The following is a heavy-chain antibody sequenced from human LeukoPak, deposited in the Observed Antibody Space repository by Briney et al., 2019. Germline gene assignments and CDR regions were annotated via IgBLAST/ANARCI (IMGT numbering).Heavy chain of an antibody. CDR2: IYYSGST. D-gene: IGHD2-15*01. J-gene: IGHJ4*02. CDR3: ARGVVVAAIIIFDY. CDR1: GGSISSYY. Sequence: PSETLSLTCTVPGGSISSYYWSWIRQPPGKGLEWIGYIYYSGSTNYNPSLKSRVTISVDTSKNQFSLKLSSVTAADTAVYYCARGVVVAAIIIFDYWGQGTLVTVSS. V-gene: IGHV4-59*01.